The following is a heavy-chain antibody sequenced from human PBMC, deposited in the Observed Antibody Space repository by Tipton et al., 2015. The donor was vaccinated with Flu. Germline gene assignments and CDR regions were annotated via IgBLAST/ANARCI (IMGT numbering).Heavy chain of an antibody. Sequence: SLRLSCAASGFTFSTYWMSWVRQAPGKGLEWVANIKQDGSVKYYVDSVKGRFTISRDSSENTLYLQMNSLRAEDTAVYYCARVKSGAAGTVDYWGQGALVTVSS. V-gene: IGHV3-7*01. CDR3: ARVKSGAAGTVDY. D-gene: IGHD6-13*01. CDR1: GFTFSTYW. CDR2: IKQDGSVK. J-gene: IGHJ4*02.